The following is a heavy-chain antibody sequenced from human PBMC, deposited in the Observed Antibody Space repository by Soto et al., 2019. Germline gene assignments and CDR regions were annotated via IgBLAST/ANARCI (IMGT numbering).Heavy chain of an antibody. CDR2: IYPANSDT. CDR1: GYTFTNYW. Sequence: GESLKISCXASGYTFTNYWIGWVRQMPGKGLEWMGIIYPANSDTRYSPSFQGQVTMTADKSISTAYLRWSSLKASDTAIYYCARWLGDSSGLYDYYHGMDVWGQGTTVTVSS. J-gene: IGHJ6*02. D-gene: IGHD3-22*01. V-gene: IGHV5-51*01. CDR3: ARWLGDSSGLYDYYHGMDV.